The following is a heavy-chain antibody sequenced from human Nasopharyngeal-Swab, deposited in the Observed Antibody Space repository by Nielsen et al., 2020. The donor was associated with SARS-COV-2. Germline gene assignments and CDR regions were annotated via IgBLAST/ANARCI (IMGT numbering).Heavy chain of an antibody. CDR3: ARSGQWLVQDY. V-gene: IGHV3-33*01. D-gene: IGHD6-19*01. Sequence: SLKISCAASGFTFSSYGMHWVRQAPGKGLEWVAVIWYDGSNKYYADSVKGRFTISRDNSKNTLYLQMNSLRAEDTAVYYCARSGQWLVQDYWGQGTLVTVSS. J-gene: IGHJ4*02. CDR2: IWYDGSNK. CDR1: GFTFSSYG.